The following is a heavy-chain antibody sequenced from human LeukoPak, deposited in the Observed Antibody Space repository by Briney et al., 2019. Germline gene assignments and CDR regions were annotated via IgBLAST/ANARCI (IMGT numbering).Heavy chain of an antibody. CDR3: AKDSIIAAAGTFDY. CDR1: GFTFHTYA. Sequence: PGGSLRLSCAASGFTFHTYAMSWVRQAPGKGLEWVSAISGSGGSTYYADSVKGRFTISRDNSRNTLYLQMNSLRAEDTAVCYCAKDSIIAAAGTFDYWGQGTLVTVSS. CDR2: ISGSGGST. V-gene: IGHV3-23*01. J-gene: IGHJ4*02. D-gene: IGHD6-13*01.